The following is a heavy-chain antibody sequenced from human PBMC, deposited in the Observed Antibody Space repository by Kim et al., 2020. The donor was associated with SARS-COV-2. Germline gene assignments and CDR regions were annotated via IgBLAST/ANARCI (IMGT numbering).Heavy chain of an antibody. J-gene: IGHJ4*02. CDR1: GFTFSSYS. V-gene: IGHV3-48*01. D-gene: IGHD1-1*01. CDR3: AARLDY. Sequence: GGSLRPSCAASGFTFSSYSMNWVRQAPGKGLEWVSYISSSSSTIYYADSMKGRFTISRDNAKNSLYLQMNSLRVEDTAVYYCAARLDYWGPGTLVTVSS. CDR2: ISSSSSTI.